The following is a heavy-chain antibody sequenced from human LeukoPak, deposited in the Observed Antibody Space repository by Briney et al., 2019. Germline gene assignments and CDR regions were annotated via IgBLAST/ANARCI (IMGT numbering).Heavy chain of an antibody. V-gene: IGHV1-8*03. D-gene: IGHD2-2*01. CDR1: GYTFTSYD. CDR2: MNPNSGNT. Sequence: ASVKVSCKASGYTFTSYDINWVRQATGQGLEWMGWMNPNSGNTGYAQKFQGRVTITRNTSISTAYMELSSLRSEDTAVYYCARGFVGYCSSTSCPDAFDIWGQGTMVTVSS. CDR3: ARGFVGYCSSTSCPDAFDI. J-gene: IGHJ3*02.